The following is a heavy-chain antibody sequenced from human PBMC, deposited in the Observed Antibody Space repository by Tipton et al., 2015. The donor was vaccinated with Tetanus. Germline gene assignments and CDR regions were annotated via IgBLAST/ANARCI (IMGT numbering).Heavy chain of an antibody. CDR1: GGSISSGSYY. CDR2: IYYSGNT. V-gene: IGHV4-39*01. CDR3: ARLSRGHPDV. Sequence: TLSLTCTVSGGSISSGSYYWGWIRQPPGKGLEWIGSIYYSGNTYYNPSLKSRVSISGDTSKNQFSLKLGSVTAADTAVYYCARLSRGHPDVWGQGTTVTVSS. J-gene: IGHJ6*02.